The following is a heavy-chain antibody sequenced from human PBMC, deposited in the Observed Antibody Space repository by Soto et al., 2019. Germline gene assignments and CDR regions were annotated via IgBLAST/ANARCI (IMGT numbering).Heavy chain of an antibody. D-gene: IGHD3-16*01. J-gene: IGHJ2*01. V-gene: IGHV3-7*01. CDR2: IKQDGSET. CDR3: ERGDGGDL. CDR1: GFTFSSYE. Sequence: GGSLRLSCAASGFTFSSYEMNWVRQAPGKGLEWVANIKQDGSETYYVDSVKGRFTISRDNAKNSLYLQMNSLRAEDTAVYYCERGDGGDLWGRGTLVTVSS.